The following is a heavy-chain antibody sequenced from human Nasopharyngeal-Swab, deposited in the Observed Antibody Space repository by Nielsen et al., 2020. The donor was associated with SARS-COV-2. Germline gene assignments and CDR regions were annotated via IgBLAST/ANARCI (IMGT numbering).Heavy chain of an antibody. J-gene: IGHJ6*02. CDR2: IGTAGDT. Sequence: GGSLRLSCAASGFTFSSYDMHWVRQATGKGLEWVSAIGTAGDTYYPGSVKGRFTISRENAKNSLYLQMNSLRAGDTAVYYCAKDRDSGDDSDDYYHYYGMDVWGQGTTVTVFS. CDR1: GFTFSSYD. D-gene: IGHD5-12*01. V-gene: IGHV3-13*01. CDR3: AKDRDSGDDSDDYYHYYGMDV.